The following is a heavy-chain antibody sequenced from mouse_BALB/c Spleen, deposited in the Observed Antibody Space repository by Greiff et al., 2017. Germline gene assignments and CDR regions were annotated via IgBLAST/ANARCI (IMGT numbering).Heavy chain of an antibody. CDR1: GFNIKDTY. V-gene: IGHV14-3*02. CDR3: ASNPDFDY. J-gene: IGHJ2*01. CDR2: IDPANGNT. Sequence: EVQLQQSGAELVKPGASVKLSCTASGFNIKDTYMHWVKQRPEQGLEWIGRIDPANGNTKYDPKFQGKATITADTSSNTAYLQLSSLTSEDTAVYYCASNPDFDYWGQGTTLTVSS.